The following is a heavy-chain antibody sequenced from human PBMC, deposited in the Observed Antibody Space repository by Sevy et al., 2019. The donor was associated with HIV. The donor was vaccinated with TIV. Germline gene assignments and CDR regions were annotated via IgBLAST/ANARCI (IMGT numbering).Heavy chain of an antibody. CDR2: ISSSSDYK. J-gene: IGHJ4*02. CDR1: GFTFSAYN. V-gene: IGHV3-21*01. Sequence: GGSLTLSCAASGFTFSAYNMIWVRRAPGKGLEWVSSISSSSDYKYYADSMKGRFTISRDNAKNSLSLQMDSLRAEDTAVYYCARSIGEGPLRFLECLLPGDYWGQGTLVTVSS. CDR3: ARSIGEGPLRFLECLLPGDY. D-gene: IGHD3-3*01.